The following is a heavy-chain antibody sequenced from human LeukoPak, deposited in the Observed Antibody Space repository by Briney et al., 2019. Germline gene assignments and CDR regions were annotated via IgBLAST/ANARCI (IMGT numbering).Heavy chain of an antibody. CDR2: ISGSGGST. V-gene: IGHV3-23*01. D-gene: IGHD3-10*01. J-gene: IGHJ4*02. CDR1: GFTFSCYA. Sequence: GGSLRLSCAASGFTFSCYAMSWVRQAPGKGLEWVSAISGSGGSTYYADSVKGRFTISRDNSKNTLYLQMNSLRAEDTALYYCAKVLCYGSGSYLDYWGQGTLVTVSS. CDR3: AKVLCYGSGSYLDY.